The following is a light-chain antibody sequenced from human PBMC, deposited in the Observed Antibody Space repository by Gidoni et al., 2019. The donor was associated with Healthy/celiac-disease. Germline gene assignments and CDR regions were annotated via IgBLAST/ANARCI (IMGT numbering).Light chain of an antibody. CDR2: GAS. Sequence: DIVLTQSPGTLSLSPGERATLSCRASQSVSSSYVAWYQQQPGQAPRLLIYGASSRATGIPDRFSGSGSGTDFTLTISRLEPEDSAVYYCQQYGSSHRFGGXTKVEIK. V-gene: IGKV3-20*01. J-gene: IGKJ4*01. CDR3: QQYGSSHR. CDR1: QSVSSSY.